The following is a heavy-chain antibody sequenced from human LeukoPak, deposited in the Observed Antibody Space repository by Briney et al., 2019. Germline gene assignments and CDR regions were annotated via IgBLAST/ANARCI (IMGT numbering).Heavy chain of an antibody. J-gene: IGHJ6*02. CDR1: GFTFSSYS. CDR3: ASRNYYYDSSGYRRLDV. D-gene: IGHD3-22*01. CDR2: ISSSSSYI. V-gene: IGHV3-21*01. Sequence: PGGSLRLSCAASGFTFSSYSMNWVHQAPGKGLEWVSSISSSSSYIYYADSVKGRFTISRDNAKNSLYLQMNSPRAEDTAVYYCASRNYYYDSSGYRRLDVWGQGTTVTVSS.